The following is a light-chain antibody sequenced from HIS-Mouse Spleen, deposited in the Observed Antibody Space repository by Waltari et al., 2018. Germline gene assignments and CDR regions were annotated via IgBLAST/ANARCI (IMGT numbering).Light chain of an antibody. CDR2: GAS. J-gene: IGKJ1*01. CDR3: QQYNNWPPWT. CDR1: QCVSSN. Sequence: EIVMTQSPATLSVSPGERATLSCRASQCVSSNLAWYQQKPGQAPRLLIYGASTRATGIPARFSGSGSGTEFTITISSMQSEDFAVYYCQQYNNWPPWTFGQGTKVEIK. V-gene: IGKV3-15*01.